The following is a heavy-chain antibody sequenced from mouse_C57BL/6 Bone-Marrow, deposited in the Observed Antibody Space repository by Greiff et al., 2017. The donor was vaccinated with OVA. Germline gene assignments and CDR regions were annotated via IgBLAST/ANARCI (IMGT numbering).Heavy chain of an antibody. Sequence: QVQLQQPGAELVMPGASVKLSCKASGYTFTSYWMHWVKQRPGQGLEWIGEIDPSDSYTNYNQKFKGKSTLTVDKSSSTAYMQLSSLTSEDSAVYYCAREYVYDRAWFAYWGQGTLVTVSA. V-gene: IGHV1-69*01. CDR1: GYTFTSYW. CDR3: AREYVYDRAWFAY. J-gene: IGHJ3*01. CDR2: IDPSDSYT. D-gene: IGHD2-2*01.